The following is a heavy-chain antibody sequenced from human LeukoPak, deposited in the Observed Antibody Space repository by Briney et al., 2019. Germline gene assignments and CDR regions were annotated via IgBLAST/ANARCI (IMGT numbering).Heavy chain of an antibody. CDR3: ARVWKRYDAFDI. CDR2: INPSGGST. V-gene: IGHV1-46*01. CDR1: GYTFTSYD. Sequence: VASVKVSCKASGYTFTSYDMHWVRQDPGQGLEWMGIINPSGGSTSYAQKFQGRVTMTRDTSTSTVYMGLSSLRSEDTAVYYCARVWKRYDAFDIWGQGTMVTVSS. D-gene: IGHD1-1*01. J-gene: IGHJ3*02.